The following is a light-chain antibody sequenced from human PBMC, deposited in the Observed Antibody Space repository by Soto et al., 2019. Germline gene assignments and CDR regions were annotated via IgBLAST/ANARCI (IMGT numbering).Light chain of an antibody. J-gene: IGKJ4*01. CDR3: QQYGSSPLT. V-gene: IGKV3-20*01. CDR1: QSVSSSY. CDR2: GAS. Sequence: EIVLTQSPGTLSLSPGERATLSCRASQSVSSSYLAWYQQNPGQAPRLLIYGASSRATGIPDRFSGSGSGTEFTLTISRLEPEDFAVYYCQQYGSSPLTFGGGTKVDIK.